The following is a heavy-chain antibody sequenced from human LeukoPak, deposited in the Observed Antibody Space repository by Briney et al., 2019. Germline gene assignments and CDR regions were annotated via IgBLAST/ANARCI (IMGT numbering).Heavy chain of an antibody. CDR1: GYSSTGYY. V-gene: IGHV1-2*02. Sequence: GASVKVSCKASGYSSTGYYMHWVRQAPGQGLEWMGWINPNTGGTNYAQKFQGRVTMTRDTSITTAYMELTWLGSDDTAVYYCARDRGRGYNYDSGDFDFWGQGTLVTVSS. D-gene: IGHD3-22*01. CDR3: ARDRGRGYNYDSGDFDF. J-gene: IGHJ4*02. CDR2: INPNTGGT.